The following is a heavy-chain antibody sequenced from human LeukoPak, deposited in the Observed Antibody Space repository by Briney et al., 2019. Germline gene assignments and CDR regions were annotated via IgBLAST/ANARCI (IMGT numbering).Heavy chain of an antibody. J-gene: IGHJ4*02. CDR2: ISGSGVGT. CDR1: GFILRNYA. D-gene: IGHD3-9*01. Sequence: GGSQRLSCAGSGFILRNYAMSWVRQAPGMGLEWVSAISGSGVGTNYADSVKGRFTISRDNSKNTLYLQMNSLRAEDTAVYYCAKNGRDDHDKYFFDFWGQGTQVTVSS. CDR3: AKNGRDDHDKYFFDF. V-gene: IGHV3-23*01.